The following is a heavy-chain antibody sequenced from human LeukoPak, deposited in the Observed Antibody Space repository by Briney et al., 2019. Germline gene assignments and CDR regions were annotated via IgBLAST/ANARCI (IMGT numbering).Heavy chain of an antibody. Sequence: KTSETLSLTCTVSGGSISSGDYYWSWIRQPPGKGLEWIGYIYYSGSTYYNPSLKSRVTISVDTSKNQFSLKLSSVTAADTAVYYCARDSDYGDYALYWGQGTLVTVSS. V-gene: IGHV4-30-4*01. CDR3: ARDSDYGDYALY. CDR2: IYYSGST. CDR1: GGSISSGDYY. D-gene: IGHD4-17*01. J-gene: IGHJ4*02.